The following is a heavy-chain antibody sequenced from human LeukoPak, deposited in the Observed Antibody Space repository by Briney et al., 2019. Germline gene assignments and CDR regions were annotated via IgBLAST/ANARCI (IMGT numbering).Heavy chain of an antibody. Sequence: SETLSLTCAVYGGSFSNHYWSWIRQPPGKGLEWIGEINQSGSTNYNPSLKSRVTISIDTSKNQFSLKPTSVTAADTAVYFCARRRAGLRRDFWFDPWGQGTLVTVSS. D-gene: IGHD3-3*01. CDR3: ARRRAGLRRDFWFDP. CDR1: GGSFSNHY. J-gene: IGHJ5*02. V-gene: IGHV4-34*01. CDR2: INQSGST.